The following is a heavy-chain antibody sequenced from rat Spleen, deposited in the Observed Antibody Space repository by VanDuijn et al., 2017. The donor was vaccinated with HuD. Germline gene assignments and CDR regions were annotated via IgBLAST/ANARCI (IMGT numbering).Heavy chain of an antibody. J-gene: IGHJ2*01. CDR3: ARDLYYYSDY. CDR1: GFSLSNYG. D-gene: IGHD1-1*01. Sequence: QVQLKESGPGLVQPSQTLSLTCTVSGFSLSNYGVFWVRQPPGKGLEWMGVIWGNGNANYNSVLKSRLSISRDTSKSQVFLKMNSLQTEDTAMYFCARDLYYYSDYWGQGVMVTVSS. CDR2: IWGNGNA. V-gene: IGHV2-13*01.